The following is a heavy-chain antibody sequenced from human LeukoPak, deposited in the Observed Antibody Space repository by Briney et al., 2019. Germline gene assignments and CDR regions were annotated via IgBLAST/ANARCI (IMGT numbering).Heavy chain of an antibody. D-gene: IGHD1-26*01. J-gene: IGHJ6*02. CDR1: GFTFSNYV. V-gene: IGHV3-23*01. CDR2: ISGSGSST. CDR3: AKDKSVGSQDYGMDV. Sequence: GGSLRLSCAASGFTFSNYVMSWVRQAPGKGLEWVSGISGSGSSTYYADSVKGRFTISRDNSENTLYLQMNSLRAEDTALYYCAKDKSVGSQDYGMDVWGQGTTVTVSS.